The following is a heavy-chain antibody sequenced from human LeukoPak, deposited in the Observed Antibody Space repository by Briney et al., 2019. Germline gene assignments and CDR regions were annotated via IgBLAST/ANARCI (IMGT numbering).Heavy chain of an antibody. CDR3: ARQFTSADAFDI. CDR2: IYYSGST. CDR1: GGSTSSYY. V-gene: IGHV4-59*01. Sequence: SETLSLTCTVSGGSTSSYYWSWIRQPPGKGLEWIGYIYYSGSTNYNPSLKSRVTISVDTSKNQFSLKLSSVTAADTAVYYCARQFTSADAFDIWGQGTMVTVSS. J-gene: IGHJ3*02. D-gene: IGHD5-24*01.